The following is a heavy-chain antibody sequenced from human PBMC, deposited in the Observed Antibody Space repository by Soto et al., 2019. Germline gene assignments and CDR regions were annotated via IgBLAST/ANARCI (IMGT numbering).Heavy chain of an antibody. CDR2: ISGSGGST. D-gene: IGHD4-17*01. J-gene: IGHJ4*02. Sequence: PGGSLRLSCAASGFTFSSYAMSWVRQAPGKGLEWVSAISGSGGSTYYADSVKGRFTISSDNSKNTLYLQMNSLRAEDTAVYYCAKDHRSKSDYGGNSKSFDYWGQGTLVTVSS. CDR3: AKDHRSKSDYGGNSKSFDY. CDR1: GFTFSSYA. V-gene: IGHV3-23*01.